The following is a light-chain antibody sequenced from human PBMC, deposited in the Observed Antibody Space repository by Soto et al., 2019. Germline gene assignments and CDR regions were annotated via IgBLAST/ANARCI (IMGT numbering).Light chain of an antibody. CDR3: QNDGGSVWT. J-gene: IGKJ1*01. CDR1: QSVSSYY. V-gene: IGKV3-20*01. Sequence: IVMTQSPATLPVQKRERATLSCRASQSVSSYYLAWYQQKPGQTPRLLIYGASHRASGIPDRFSGSGSGTDFTLTISRLDPEDSAVYYCQNDGGSVWTFCPVTKV. CDR2: GAS.